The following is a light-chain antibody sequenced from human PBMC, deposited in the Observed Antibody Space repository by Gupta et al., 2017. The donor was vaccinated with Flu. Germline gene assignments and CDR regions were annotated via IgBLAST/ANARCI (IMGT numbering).Light chain of an antibody. CDR3: LQGAHWPWA. J-gene: IGKJ1*01. CDR1: QGLVYSDGNTY. V-gene: IGKV2-30*01. Sequence: DVVITQSPLSLPVTLAQPASISCRSSQGLVYSDGNTYLHLFQQRPGQSPRRLIYQVSHRASLVPDRFSGSGSGTDFTLKISRVEAEDVGIFFCLQGAHWPWAFGQGTTVEIK. CDR2: QVS.